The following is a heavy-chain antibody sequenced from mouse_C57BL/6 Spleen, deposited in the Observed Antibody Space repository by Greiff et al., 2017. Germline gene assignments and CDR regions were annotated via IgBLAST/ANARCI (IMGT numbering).Heavy chain of an antibody. CDR1: GYSLTSYG. CDR3: ARDDDYAMDY. CDR2: IWRDGST. J-gene: IGHJ4*01. V-gene: IGHV2-6*03. Sequence: VKLQESGPGLVAPSQSLSLTCTVSGYSLTSYGVHWVRQPPGQGLEWLVVIWRDGSTTYNSAIKSRLSISKDNSKSQVFLKMNSLQSDDTARYYCARDDDYAMDYWGRGTSVTVSS. D-gene: IGHD2-12*01.